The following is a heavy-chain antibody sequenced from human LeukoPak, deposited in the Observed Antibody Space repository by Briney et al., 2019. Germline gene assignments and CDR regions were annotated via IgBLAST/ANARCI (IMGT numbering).Heavy chain of an antibody. J-gene: IGHJ4*02. V-gene: IGHV1-69*13. CDR3: ARVFRYSGSYPLGY. CDR2: IIPIFGTA. D-gene: IGHD1-26*01. Sequence: GASVKVSYKASGGTFSSYAISWVRQAPGQGLEWMGGIIPIFGTANYAQKFQGRVTITADESTSTAYMELSSLRSEDTAVYYCARVFRYSGSYPLGYWGQGTLVTVSS. CDR1: GGTFSSYA.